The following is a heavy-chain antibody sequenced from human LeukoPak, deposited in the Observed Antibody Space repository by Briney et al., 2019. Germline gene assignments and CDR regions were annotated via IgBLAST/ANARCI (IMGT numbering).Heavy chain of an antibody. CDR2: IYYSGST. J-gene: IGHJ2*01. D-gene: IGHD3-22*01. CDR1: GGSISSGGYY. Sequence: SETLSLTCTVSGGSISSGGYYWSWIRQHPGKGLEWIGYIYYSGSTYYNPSLKSRVTISVDTSKNQFSLKLSSVTAADTAVYYCAGSIKYYYDSSGYYYGWYFDLWGRGTLVTVSS. CDR3: AGSIKYYYDSSGYYYGWYFDL. V-gene: IGHV4-31*03.